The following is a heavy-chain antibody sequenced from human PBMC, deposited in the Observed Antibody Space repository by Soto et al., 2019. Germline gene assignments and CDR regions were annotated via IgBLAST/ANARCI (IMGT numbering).Heavy chain of an antibody. V-gene: IGHV3-64*01. Sequence: EVQLVESGGGLVQPGGSLRLSCAASGLTFSSYAMHWVRQAPGKGLEYLSTISRNGGSTYYANSVKGRFTISRDNSKNTLYLQMGSLRAEDMAVYYCAREGGSYYFDYSGQGTLVTVSS. CDR1: GLTFSSYA. D-gene: IGHD1-26*01. J-gene: IGHJ4*02. CDR2: ISRNGGST. CDR3: AREGGSYYFDY.